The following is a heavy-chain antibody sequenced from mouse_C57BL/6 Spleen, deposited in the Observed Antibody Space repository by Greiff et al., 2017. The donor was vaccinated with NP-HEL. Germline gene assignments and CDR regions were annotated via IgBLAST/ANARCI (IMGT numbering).Heavy chain of an antibody. CDR1: GFTFSDYG. D-gene: IGHD2-4*01. V-gene: IGHV5-17*01. CDR2: ISSGSSTI. J-gene: IGHJ1*03. CDR3: AMPLYDYDWYFDV. Sequence: EVMLVESGGGLVKPGGSLKLSCAASGFTFSDYGMHWVRQAPEKGLEWVAYISSGSSTIYYADTVKGRFTISRDNAKNTLFLQMTSLRSEDTAMYYCAMPLYDYDWYFDVCGTGTTVTASS.